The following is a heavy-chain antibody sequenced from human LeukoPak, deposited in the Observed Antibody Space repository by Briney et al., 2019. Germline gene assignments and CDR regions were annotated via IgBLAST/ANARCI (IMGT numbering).Heavy chain of an antibody. CDR3: ARGPITMVRGVLPALYWFDP. J-gene: IGHJ5*02. CDR2: IYHSGST. CDR1: GYSISSGYY. V-gene: IGHV4-38-2*01. D-gene: IGHD3-10*01. Sequence: PSETLSLTCAVSGYSISSGYYWGWIRQPPGKGLEWIGSIYHSGSTYYSPSLKSRVTISLDTSKNQFSLKLSSVTAADTAVYYCARGPITMVRGVLPALYWFDPWGQGTLVTVSS.